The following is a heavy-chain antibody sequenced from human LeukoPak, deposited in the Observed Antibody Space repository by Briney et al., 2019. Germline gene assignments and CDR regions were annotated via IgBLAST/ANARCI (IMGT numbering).Heavy chain of an antibody. CDR3: ARYIYGTLDY. Sequence: SETLSLTCAVYGGSFSGYYWSWIRQPPGKGLEWIGEINHSGSTNYNPSLKSRVTISVDTSKNQFSLKLSSVTAADTAVYYCARYIYGTLDYWGQGTLVTVSS. J-gene: IGHJ4*02. CDR1: GGSFSGYY. V-gene: IGHV4-34*01. D-gene: IGHD5-18*01. CDR2: INHSGST.